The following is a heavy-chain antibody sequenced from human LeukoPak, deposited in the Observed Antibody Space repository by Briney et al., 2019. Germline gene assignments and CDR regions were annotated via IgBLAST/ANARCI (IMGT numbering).Heavy chain of an antibody. CDR3: ARVEAYCGGDCYPLPDDAFDI. J-gene: IGHJ3*02. V-gene: IGHV4-34*01. D-gene: IGHD2-21*02. CDR2: INHSGST. Sequence: SETLSLTCAVYGGSFSGYYWSWIRQPPGRGLEWIGEINHSGSTNYNPSLKSRVTISVDTSKNQFSLKLSSVTAADTAVYYCARVEAYCGGDCYPLPDDAFDIWGQGTMVTVSS. CDR1: GGSFSGYY.